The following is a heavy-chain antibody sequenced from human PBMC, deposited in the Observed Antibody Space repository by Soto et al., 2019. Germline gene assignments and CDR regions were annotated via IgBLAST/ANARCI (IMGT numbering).Heavy chain of an antibody. D-gene: IGHD2-2*01. CDR1: GYGFTSYW. CDR2: IYPGDSDT. Sequence: PGESLKISCKGSGYGFTSYWIGWVRQMPGKGLECMGIIYPGDSDTRYSPSFQGQVTISADKSIGTVYLQWSSLRASDTAMYYCARLDISIVVVPAAPPDYWGQGTLVTVSS. CDR3: ARLDISIVVVPAAPPDY. V-gene: IGHV5-51*01. J-gene: IGHJ4*02.